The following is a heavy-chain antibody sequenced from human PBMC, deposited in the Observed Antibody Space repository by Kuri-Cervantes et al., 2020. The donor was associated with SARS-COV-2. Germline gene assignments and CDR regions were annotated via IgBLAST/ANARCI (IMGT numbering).Heavy chain of an antibody. D-gene: IGHD3-10*01. J-gene: IGHJ6*02. CDR1: GSSFTSYW. CDR2: IYPSDSDT. V-gene: IGHV5-51*01. Sequence: GGSLRLSCKGSGSSFTSYWIGWVRQMPGKGMEWMGIIYPSDSDTRYSPSFQGQVTISADKSISTAYLQWSSLKASYTAMYYCARNSGTMVRVASSYGMDVWGQGTTVTVSS. CDR3: ARNSGTMVRVASSYGMDV.